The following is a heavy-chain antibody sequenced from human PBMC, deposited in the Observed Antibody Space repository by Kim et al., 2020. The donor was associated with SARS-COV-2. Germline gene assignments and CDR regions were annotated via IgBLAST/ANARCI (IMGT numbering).Heavy chain of an antibody. Sequence: ASVKVSCKASGYTFTSYAMHWVRQAPGQRLEWMGWINAGNGNTKYSQKFQGRVTITRDTSASTAYMELSSLRSEDTAVYYCARDGAGIQLWRGWFDPWGQGTLVTVSS. J-gene: IGHJ5*02. CDR2: INAGNGNT. CDR3: ARDGAGIQLWRGWFDP. V-gene: IGHV1-3*01. CDR1: GYTFTSYA. D-gene: IGHD5-18*01.